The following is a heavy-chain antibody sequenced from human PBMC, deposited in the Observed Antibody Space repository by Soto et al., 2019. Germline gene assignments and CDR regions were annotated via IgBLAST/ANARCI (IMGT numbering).Heavy chain of an antibody. Sequence: GGSLRLSCAASGFTFRSYAMHWVRQAPGKGLERVAVISYDGSNKYYADSVKGRFTISRDNSKNTLYLQMNSLRAEDTAVYYCARDQWVPLWQQLATTHYYYYGMDVWGQGTTVTVSS. V-gene: IGHV3-30-3*01. CDR1: GFTFRSYA. J-gene: IGHJ6*02. CDR2: ISYDGSNK. D-gene: IGHD6-13*01. CDR3: ARDQWVPLWQQLATTHYYYYGMDV.